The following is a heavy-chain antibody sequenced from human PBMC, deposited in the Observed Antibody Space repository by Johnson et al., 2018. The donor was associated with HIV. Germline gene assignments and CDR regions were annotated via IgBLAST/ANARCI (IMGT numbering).Heavy chain of an antibody. CDR1: GFTVSSNE. Sequence: VQLVESGGGLAQPGGSLRLSCAASGFTVSSNEMSWVRQAPGKGLEWVSSISGGSTYYADSRKGRFTISRDNAKNSLYLQMNSLRAEDTAVYYCARDSGSFCHAFDIWGQGTMVTVSS. V-gene: IGHV3-38-3*01. J-gene: IGHJ3*02. D-gene: IGHD3-10*01. CDR3: ARDSGSFCHAFDI. CDR2: ISGGST.